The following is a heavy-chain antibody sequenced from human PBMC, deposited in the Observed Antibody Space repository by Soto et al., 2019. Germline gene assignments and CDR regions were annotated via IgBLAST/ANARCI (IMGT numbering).Heavy chain of an antibody. Sequence: PSETLSLTCTVSGGSISSGGYYWSWIRQHPGKGLEWIGYIYYSGSTYYNPSLKSRVTISVDTSKNQFSLKLSSVTAADTAVYYCARARTSYDFWSASEAEDNWFDPWGQGTLVTVSS. CDR1: GGSISSGGYY. V-gene: IGHV4-31*03. CDR2: IYYSGST. CDR3: ARARTSYDFWSASEAEDNWFDP. J-gene: IGHJ5*02. D-gene: IGHD3-3*01.